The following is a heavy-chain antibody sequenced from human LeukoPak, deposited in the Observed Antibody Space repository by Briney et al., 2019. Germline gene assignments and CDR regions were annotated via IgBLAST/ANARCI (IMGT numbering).Heavy chain of an antibody. CDR1: GFTFSSYA. CDR3: ARDRLNWNDVSNAFDI. J-gene: IGHJ3*02. V-gene: IGHV3-30*04. Sequence: PGGSLRLSCAASGFTFSSYAMHWVRQAPGKGLEWVAVISYDGSNKYYADSVKGRFTISRDNSKNTLYLQMNSLRAEDTAVYYCARDRLNWNDVSNAFDIWGQGTMVTVSS. D-gene: IGHD1-1*01. CDR2: ISYDGSNK.